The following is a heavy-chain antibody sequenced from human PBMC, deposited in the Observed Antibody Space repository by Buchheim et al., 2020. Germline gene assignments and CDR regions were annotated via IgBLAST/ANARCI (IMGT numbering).Heavy chain of an antibody. Sequence: QVQLVESGGGVVQPGRSPRLSCAASGFTFSSYGMHWVRQAPGKGLEWVAVISYDGSNKYYADSVKGRFTISRDNSKNTLYLQMNSLRAEDTAVYYCANSYYYGSGSYSEYWGQGTL. CDR1: GFTFSSYG. J-gene: IGHJ4*02. CDR2: ISYDGSNK. V-gene: IGHV3-30*18. D-gene: IGHD3-10*01. CDR3: ANSYYYGSGSYSEY.